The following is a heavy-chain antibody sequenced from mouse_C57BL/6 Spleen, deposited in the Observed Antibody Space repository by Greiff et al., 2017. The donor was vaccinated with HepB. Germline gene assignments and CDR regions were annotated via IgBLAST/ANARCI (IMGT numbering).Heavy chain of an antibody. Sequence: VQLQQPGAELVRPGSSVKLSCKASGYTFTSYWMHWVKQRPIQGLEWIGNIDPSDSETHYNQKFKDKATLTVDKSSSKAYMQLSSLTSEDSAVYYCERELLDGSIYYAMDYWGQGTSVTVSS. CDR3: ERELLDGSIYYAMDY. D-gene: IGHD1-1*01. V-gene: IGHV1-52*01. J-gene: IGHJ4*01. CDR1: GYTFTSYW. CDR2: IDPSDSET.